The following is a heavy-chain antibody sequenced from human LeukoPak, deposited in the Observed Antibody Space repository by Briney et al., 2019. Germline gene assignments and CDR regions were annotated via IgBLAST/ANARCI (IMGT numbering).Heavy chain of an antibody. CDR3: ARCVRGTVIGAFDI. Sequence: GGSLRLSCAASGFTVSSNYMSWVRQAPGKGLEWVSVIYSGGSTYYTDSVKGRFTISRDNSKNTLYLQMNSLRAEDTAVYYCARCVRGTVIGAFDIWGLGTMVTVSS. V-gene: IGHV3-53*01. D-gene: IGHD3-22*01. CDR2: IYSGGST. J-gene: IGHJ3*02. CDR1: GFTVSSNY.